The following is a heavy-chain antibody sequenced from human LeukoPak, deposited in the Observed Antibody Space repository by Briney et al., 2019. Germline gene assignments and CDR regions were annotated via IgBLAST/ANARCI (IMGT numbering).Heavy chain of an antibody. Sequence: SETLSLTCTVSGGSISSYYWSWIRQPPGKGLEWIGYIYYSGSTNYNPSLKSRVTISVDTSKNQFSLKLSSVTAADTAVYYCARGARGSGSYFGYWGQGTLVTVSS. J-gene: IGHJ4*02. V-gene: IGHV4-59*01. CDR1: GGSISSYY. D-gene: IGHD3-10*01. CDR3: ARGARGSGSYFGY. CDR2: IYYSGST.